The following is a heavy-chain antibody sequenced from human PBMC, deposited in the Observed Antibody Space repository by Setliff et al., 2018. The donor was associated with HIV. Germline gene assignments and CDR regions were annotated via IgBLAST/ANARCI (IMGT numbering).Heavy chain of an antibody. D-gene: IGHD2-2*01. J-gene: IGHJ4*02. CDR3: ARDRMPMDSWVPDK. V-gene: IGHV4-4*07. CDR2: VSSRGDT. CDR1: DSGTYY. Sequence: SETLSLTCTVSDSGTYYWSWIRQPAGKGLEWIGRVSSRGDTNYNPSLKSRVTMSVDTSKNQFSRKLSSVTAADTAVDYCARDRMPMDSWVPDKWGQGTLVTVSS.